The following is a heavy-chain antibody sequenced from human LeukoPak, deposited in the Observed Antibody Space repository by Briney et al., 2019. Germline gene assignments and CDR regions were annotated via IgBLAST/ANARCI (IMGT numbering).Heavy chain of an antibody. CDR3: ARCVPGELSPYFDY. V-gene: IGHV4-39*07. CDR1: GGSISSGSYY. CDR2: INHSGST. Sequence: PSQTLSLTCTVSGGSISSGSYYWSWIRQPPGKGLEWIGEINHSGSTNYNPSLKSRVTISVDTSKNQFSLKLSSVTAADTAVYYCARCVPGELSPYFDYWGQGTLVTVSS. J-gene: IGHJ4*02. D-gene: IGHD3-16*02.